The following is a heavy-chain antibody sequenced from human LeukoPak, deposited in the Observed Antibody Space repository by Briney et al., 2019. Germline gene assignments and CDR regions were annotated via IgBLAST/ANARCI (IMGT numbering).Heavy chain of an antibody. V-gene: IGHV3-23*01. CDR3: ARSQTNAVYYYGMDV. D-gene: IGHD2-8*01. CDR2: ISGSGDMT. CDR1: GFTFSSYA. J-gene: IGHJ6*02. Sequence: GGSLRLSCAASGFTFSSYAMNWVRQAPGKGLEWVSDISGSGDMTYYADSVKGRFTISRDNSKNTVYLQMNGLRAEDTAVYFCARSQTNAVYYYGMDVWGQGTMVTVSS.